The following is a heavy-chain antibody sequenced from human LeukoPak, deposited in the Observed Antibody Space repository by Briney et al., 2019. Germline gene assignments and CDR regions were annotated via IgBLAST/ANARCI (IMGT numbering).Heavy chain of an antibody. Sequence: SVKVSCKASGGTFSSYAISWVRQAPGQGLEWMGGIIPIFGTANYAQKFQGRVTITTDESTSTAYMELSSMRSEDTAVYYCARDAFGSGSYYNVYYFDYWGQGTLVTVSS. CDR1: GGTFSSYA. CDR2: IIPIFGTA. V-gene: IGHV1-69*05. CDR3: ARDAFGSGSYYNVYYFDY. J-gene: IGHJ4*02. D-gene: IGHD3-10*01.